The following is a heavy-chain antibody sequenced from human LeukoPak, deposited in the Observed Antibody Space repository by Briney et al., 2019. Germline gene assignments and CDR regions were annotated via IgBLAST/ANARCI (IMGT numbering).Heavy chain of an antibody. CDR2: INPNSGGT. D-gene: IGHD2-2*01. CDR3: ARPPTIVVVPAASSNWNYFDY. J-gene: IGHJ4*02. V-gene: IGHV1-2*02. CDR1: GYTFTGYY. Sequence: ASVKVSCKASGYTFTGYYMHWVRQAPGQGLEWMGWINPNSGGTNYAQKFQGRVTMTRDTSISTAYMELSRLRSDDTAVYYCARPPTIVVVPAASSNWNYFDYWGQGTLVTVSS.